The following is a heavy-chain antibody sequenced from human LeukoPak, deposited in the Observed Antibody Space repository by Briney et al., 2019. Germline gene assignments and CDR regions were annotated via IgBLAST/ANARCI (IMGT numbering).Heavy chain of an antibody. CDR1: GVSISSYY. V-gene: IGHV4-59*08. Sequence: SETLSLTCTVSGVSISSYYWSWIRQPPGKGLEWIGYIFYSGNTIYNPSLRSRVTISADTSKNHFSLRLRSVTAADTAVYYCARLAAISGSDYPDDWGQGTPLTVSS. D-gene: IGHD1-26*01. J-gene: IGHJ4*02. CDR3: ARLAAISGSDYPDD. CDR2: IFYSGNT.